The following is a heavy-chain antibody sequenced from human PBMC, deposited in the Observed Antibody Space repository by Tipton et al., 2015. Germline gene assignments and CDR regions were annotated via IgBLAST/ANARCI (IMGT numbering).Heavy chain of an antibody. V-gene: IGHV4-59*12. CDR3: ARDKERWLQYWAFDI. Sequence: TLSLTCTVSGGSISSYYWSWIRQPPGKGLEWIGYISYSGSTHYNPSFKSRVAISVDTSKNQFSLKLSSVTAADTAVYYCARDKERWLQYWAFDIWGQGTMVTVSS. CDR2: ISYSGST. J-gene: IGHJ3*02. D-gene: IGHD5-24*01. CDR1: GGSISSYY.